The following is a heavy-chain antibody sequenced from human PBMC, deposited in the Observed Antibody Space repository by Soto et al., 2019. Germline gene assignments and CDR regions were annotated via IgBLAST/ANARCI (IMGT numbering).Heavy chain of an antibody. CDR2: FSPYNGNT. CDR3: ARDLVSGSDFWRAYNGGYFDY. Sequence: QVQLVQSGAEVKRPGASVKVSCKASGYTFRNYGITWVEQAPGQGLDWMAWFSPYNGNTNYAQDLQGRVTMTTDTSTSTAYMELRSLTSEDTAMYYCARDLVSGSDFWRAYNGGYFDYWGQGTLVTVSS. J-gene: IGHJ4*02. CDR1: GYTFRNYG. V-gene: IGHV1-18*01. D-gene: IGHD3-3*01.